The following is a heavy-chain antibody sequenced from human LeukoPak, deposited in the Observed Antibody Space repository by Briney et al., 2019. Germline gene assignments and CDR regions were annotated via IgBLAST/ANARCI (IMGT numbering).Heavy chain of an antibody. CDR3: ARGRGYCSGGSCYPVDL. Sequence: GGSLRLSCAASGFTFSRYSMNWVRQAPGKGLEWVSSISSSSSYIYYADSVKGRFTISRDNAKNSLYLQMNSLRAEDTAVYYCARGRGYCSGGSCYPVDLWGQGTLVTVSS. D-gene: IGHD2-15*01. V-gene: IGHV3-21*01. J-gene: IGHJ5*02. CDR1: GFTFSRYS. CDR2: ISSSSSYI.